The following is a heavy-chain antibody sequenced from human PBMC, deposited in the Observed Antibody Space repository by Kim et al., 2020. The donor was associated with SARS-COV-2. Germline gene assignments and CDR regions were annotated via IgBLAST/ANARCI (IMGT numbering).Heavy chain of an antibody. V-gene: IGHV1-24*01. J-gene: IGHJ6*02. CDR2: FDPEDGET. Sequence: ASVKVSCKVSGYTLTELSMHWVRQAPGKGLEWMGVFDPEDGETIYAQKFQGRVTMTEDTSTDTAYMELSSLRSEDTAVYYCATGWLFGEFIKIYGMDVWGQGTPVTVSS. D-gene: IGHD3-3*01. CDR3: ATGWLFGEFIKIYGMDV. CDR1: GYTLTELS.